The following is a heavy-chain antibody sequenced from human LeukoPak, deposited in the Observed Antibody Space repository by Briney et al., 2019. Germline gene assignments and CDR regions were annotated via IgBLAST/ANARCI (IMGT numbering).Heavy chain of an antibody. V-gene: IGHV4-38-2*02. CDR1: GYSISSGYY. Sequence: SETLSLTYTVSGYSISSGYYWGWIRQPPGKGLEWIGSIYHSGSTYYNPSLKSRVTISVDTSKNQFSLKLSSVTAADTAVYYCARAGGKYDFWSGINLDAFDIWGQGTMVTVSS. CDR3: ARAGGKYDFWSGINLDAFDI. D-gene: IGHD3-3*01. CDR2: IYHSGST. J-gene: IGHJ3*02.